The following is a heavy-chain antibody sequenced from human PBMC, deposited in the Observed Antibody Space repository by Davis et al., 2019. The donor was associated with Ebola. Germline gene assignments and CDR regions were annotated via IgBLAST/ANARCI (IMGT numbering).Heavy chain of an antibody. D-gene: IGHD3-16*01. CDR1: GFTFSSYS. CDR3: AKGGGAIVTLDWYFDL. Sequence: GESLKISCAASGFTFSSYSMNWVRQAPGKGLEWVSAISGSGGSTYYADSVKGRFTISRDNSKNTLYLQMNSLRAEDTAVYYCAKGGGAIVTLDWYFDLWGRGTLVTVSS. V-gene: IGHV3-23*01. J-gene: IGHJ2*01. CDR2: ISGSGGST.